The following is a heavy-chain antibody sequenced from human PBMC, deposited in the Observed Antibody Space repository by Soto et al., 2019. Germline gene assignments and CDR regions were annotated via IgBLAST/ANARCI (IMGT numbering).Heavy chain of an antibody. CDR1: GFTFISYS. V-gene: IGHV3-48*02. Sequence: PGGALRLSCAASGFTFISYSMNWGRQAPGKGLEWVSYISSSSSTIYYADSVKGRFTISRDNAKNSLYLQMNSLRDEDTAVYYCARDQGAYYGMDVWGQGTTVTVSS. CDR2: ISSSSSTI. J-gene: IGHJ6*02. CDR3: ARDQGAYYGMDV. D-gene: IGHD1-26*01.